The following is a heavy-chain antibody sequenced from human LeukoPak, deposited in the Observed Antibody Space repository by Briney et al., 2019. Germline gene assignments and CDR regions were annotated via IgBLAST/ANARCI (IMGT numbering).Heavy chain of an antibody. CDR2: ISWNSGSI. Sequence: PGGSLRLSCAASGFTFDDYAMHWVRHAPGKGLEWVSGISWNSGSIGYADSVKGRFTISRDNAKNSLYLQMNSLRAEDTALYYCAKAVGSILVYGMDVWGQGTTVTVSS. CDR1: GFTFDDYA. J-gene: IGHJ6*02. D-gene: IGHD3-3*01. CDR3: AKAVGSILVYGMDV. V-gene: IGHV3-9*01.